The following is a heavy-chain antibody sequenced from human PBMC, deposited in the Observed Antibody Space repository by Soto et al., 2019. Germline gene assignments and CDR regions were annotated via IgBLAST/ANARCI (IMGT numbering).Heavy chain of an antibody. CDR3: AKNWNDGSGYYYYGMDV. V-gene: IGHV6-1*01. CDR1: GDSVSSNSAA. Sequence: SQTLSLTCAISGDSVSSNSAAWNWIRQSPSRGLEWLGRTYYRSKWYNDYAVSVKSRITINPDTSKNKFSLQLNSVTPEDTAVYYCAKNWNDGSGYYYYGMDVWGQGTTVTVSS. D-gene: IGHD1-1*01. CDR2: TYYRSKWYN. J-gene: IGHJ6*02.